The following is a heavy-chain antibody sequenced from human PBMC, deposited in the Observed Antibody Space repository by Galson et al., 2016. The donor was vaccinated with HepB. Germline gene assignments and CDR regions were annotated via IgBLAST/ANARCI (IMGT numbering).Heavy chain of an antibody. Sequence: SLRLSCAASGFTFNNYAMNWVRQVPGKGLEWVSTISGSGGSIYYADSVRGRFTISRDNSKNTLYLQMDYLRGEDTAVYYCAKEGGIQPTRFDYWGQGILVTVSS. CDR1: GFTFNNYA. CDR2: ISGSGGSI. D-gene: IGHD5-18*01. CDR3: AKEGGIQPTRFDY. V-gene: IGHV3-23*01. J-gene: IGHJ4*02.